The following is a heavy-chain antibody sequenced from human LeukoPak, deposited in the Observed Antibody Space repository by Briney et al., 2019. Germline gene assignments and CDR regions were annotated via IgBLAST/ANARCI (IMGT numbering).Heavy chain of an antibody. V-gene: IGHV3-23*01. CDR2: ISGPGSTP. J-gene: IGHJ4*02. Sequence: PGGSLRLSCAASGFTFSDYAMTWVRQAPGKGLEWVATISGPGSTPSYADSVKGRFTISRDNSQNTLYLQMNSLRAEDTAIYYCAKGLLTKTHGISWDPFDSWGQGTLVSVSS. D-gene: IGHD6-13*01. CDR1: GFTFSDYA. CDR3: AKGLLTKTHGISWDPFDS.